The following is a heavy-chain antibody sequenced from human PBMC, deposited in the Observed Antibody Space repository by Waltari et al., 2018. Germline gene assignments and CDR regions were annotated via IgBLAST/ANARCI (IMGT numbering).Heavy chain of an antibody. CDR3: ARESGTYYDFWSGYYSTPFDY. CDR1: GGTFSSYT. CDR2: IITILGNA. V-gene: IGHV1-69*08. D-gene: IGHD3-3*01. Sequence: QVQLVQSGAEVKKPGSSVKVSCKASGGTFSSYTISWVRQAPGQGLEWMGRIITILGNANYAQKFQGRVTITADKSTSTAYMELSSLRSEDTAVYYCARESGTYYDFWSGYYSTPFDYWGQGTLVTVSS. J-gene: IGHJ4*02.